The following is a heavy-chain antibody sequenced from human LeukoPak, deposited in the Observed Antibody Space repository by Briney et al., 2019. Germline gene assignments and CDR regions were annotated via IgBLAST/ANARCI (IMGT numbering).Heavy chain of an antibody. V-gene: IGHV3-11*01. CDR1: GGSFSGYY. CDR2: ISGSDGST. D-gene: IGHD5-12*01. Sequence: LSLTCAVSGGSFSGYYWSWIRQPPGKGLEWVSAISGSDGSTYYADSVKGRFTISRDNAKNSLYLQMNSLRVEDTAVYYCARGSGRGAIGGGYVQHWGQGTLVTVSS. J-gene: IGHJ1*01. CDR3: ARGSGRGAIGGGYVQH.